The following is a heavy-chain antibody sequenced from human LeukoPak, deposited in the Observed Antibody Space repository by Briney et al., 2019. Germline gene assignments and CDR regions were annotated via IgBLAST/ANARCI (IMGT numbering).Heavy chain of an antibody. J-gene: IGHJ4*02. CDR3: TRVLSDSSSAKFDY. CDR1: GFTFSGSA. CDR2: IRSKANSYAT. D-gene: IGHD6-13*01. Sequence: GGSLRLSCAASGFTFSGSAMHWVRQASGRGLEWVGRIRSKANSYATAYAASVKGRFTISRDDSKNTAYLQMNSLKTEDTAVYYCTRVLSDSSSAKFDYWGQGTLVTVSS. V-gene: IGHV3-73*01.